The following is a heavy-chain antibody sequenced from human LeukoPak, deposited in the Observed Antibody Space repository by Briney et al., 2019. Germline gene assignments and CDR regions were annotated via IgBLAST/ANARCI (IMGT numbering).Heavy chain of an antibody. CDR3: ANLRFEKKEMATIPGEFFDY. Sequence: GGSLRLSCAASRFIFSNYGMHWVRQAPGKGLEWVAVISYDGSNKYYADSVKGRFTISRDNSKNTLYLQMNSLRAEDTAVYYCANLRFEKKEMATIPGEFFDYWGQGTQVTVSS. D-gene: IGHD5-24*01. CDR1: RFIFSNYG. V-gene: IGHV3-30*18. CDR2: ISYDGSNK. J-gene: IGHJ4*02.